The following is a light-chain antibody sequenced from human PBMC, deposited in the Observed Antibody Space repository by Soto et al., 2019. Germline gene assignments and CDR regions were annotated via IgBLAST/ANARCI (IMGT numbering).Light chain of an antibody. Sequence: IVMTQSPATLSLSPGERASLSCRASQSLSGNLAWYQQKPGQAPRLPIYDASSRATGIPARFSGIGSGTEFTLTISSLQSEDFAVYYCQQYQNWPWTFGQGTRWIS. J-gene: IGKJ1*01. CDR3: QQYQNWPWT. CDR2: DAS. V-gene: IGKV3-15*01. CDR1: QSLSGN.